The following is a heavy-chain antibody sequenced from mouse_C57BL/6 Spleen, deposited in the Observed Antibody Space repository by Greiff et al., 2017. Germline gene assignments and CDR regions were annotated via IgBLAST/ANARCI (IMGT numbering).Heavy chain of an antibody. D-gene: IGHD2-4*01. Sequence: LQESGAELVKPGASVKMSCKASGYTFTTYPIEWMKQNHGKSLEWIGNFHPYNDDTKYNEKFKGKATLTVEKSSSTVYLELSRLTSDDSAVYYCARRYDWDYYAMDYWGQGTSVTVSS. J-gene: IGHJ4*01. CDR3: ARRYDWDYYAMDY. V-gene: IGHV1-47*01. CDR2: FHPYNDDT. CDR1: GYTFTTYP.